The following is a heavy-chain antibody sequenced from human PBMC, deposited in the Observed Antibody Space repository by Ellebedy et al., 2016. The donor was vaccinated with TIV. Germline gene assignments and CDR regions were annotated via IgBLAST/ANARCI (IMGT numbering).Heavy chain of an antibody. J-gene: IGHJ6*03. D-gene: IGHD6-13*01. V-gene: IGHV3-33*01. CDR2: IGSDGSHQ. Sequence: GESLKFSXAASGFTFSSYGMHWVRQAPGKGLEWVAVIGSDGSHQYHADSVKGRFIISRDNSKNTLDLQMNSLRAKDTAVYYCARSPGIDSAGIDYYYYIDVWGKGTTVIVSS. CDR1: GFTFSSYG. CDR3: ARSPGIDSAGIDYYYYIDV.